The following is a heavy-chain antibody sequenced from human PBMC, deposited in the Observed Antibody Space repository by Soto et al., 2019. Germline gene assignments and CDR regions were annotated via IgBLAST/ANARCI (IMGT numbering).Heavy chain of an antibody. Sequence: PGGSLRLSCAAPGFTFSNAWMSWVRQAPGKGLEWVGRIKSKTDGGTTDYAAPVKGRFTISRDDSKNTLYLQMNSLKTEDTAVYYCTTGWTATNYYYYGMDVWGQGTTVTVSS. CDR3: TTGWTATNYYYYGMDV. CDR1: GFTFSNAW. V-gene: IGHV3-15*01. CDR2: IKSKTDGGTT. J-gene: IGHJ6*02. D-gene: IGHD6-25*01.